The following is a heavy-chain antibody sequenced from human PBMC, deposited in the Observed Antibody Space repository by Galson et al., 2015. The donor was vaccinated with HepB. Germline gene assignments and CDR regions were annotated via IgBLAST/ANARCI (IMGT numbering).Heavy chain of an antibody. CDR3: AKAGCSGAGCYLRYSWIDS. J-gene: IGHJ5*01. V-gene: IGHV3-21*06. Sequence: SLRLSCAASGFTFSTYSLYWVRLAPGKGLEWVSSITTSSSYIYYADSMRGRFTISRDNAKNSLFLQMDSLRAEDTAVYYCAKAGCSGAGCYLRYSWIDSWGQGTLVTVSS. D-gene: IGHD2-2*01. CDR2: ITTSSSYI. CDR1: GFTFSTYS.